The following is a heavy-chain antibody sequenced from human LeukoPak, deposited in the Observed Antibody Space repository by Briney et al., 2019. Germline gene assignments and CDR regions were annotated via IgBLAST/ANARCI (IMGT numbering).Heavy chain of an antibody. CDR1: GDSVPSNSGT. Sequence: SQTLSLTCAISGDSVPSNSGTWNWIRQSPSRGLEWLGRTYYRSTWYNDYAVSVRGRITVNPDTSKNQFSLHLNSVTPEDTAVYYCARRLTQYDCFDPWGQGILVTVSS. D-gene: IGHD2-2*01. J-gene: IGHJ5*02. V-gene: IGHV6-1*01. CDR2: TYYRSTWYN. CDR3: ARRLTQYDCFDP.